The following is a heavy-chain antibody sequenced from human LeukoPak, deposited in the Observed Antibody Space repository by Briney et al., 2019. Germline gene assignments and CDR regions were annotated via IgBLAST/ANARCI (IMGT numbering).Heavy chain of an antibody. CDR3: ARDPAAAGTGGDY. CDR1: GYTFTGYY. D-gene: IGHD6-13*01. Sequence: ASVKVSCRASGYTFTGYYMHWVRQAPGQGLEWMGWINPNSGGTNYAQKFQGRVIMTRDTSISTAYMELSRLRSDDTAVYYCARDPAAAGTGGDYWGQGTLVTVSS. V-gene: IGHV1-2*02. J-gene: IGHJ4*02. CDR2: INPNSGGT.